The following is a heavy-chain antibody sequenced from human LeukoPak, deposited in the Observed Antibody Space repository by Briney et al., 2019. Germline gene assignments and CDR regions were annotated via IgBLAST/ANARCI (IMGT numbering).Heavy chain of an antibody. CDR1: GFTFSSYA. CDR2: ISYDETKK. CDR3: ARGSESLGYCSSTSCQVLDY. D-gene: IGHD2-2*01. Sequence: GGSLRLSCAASGFTFSSYAMSWVRQAPGKGLEWLAVISYDETKKYYADSVKGRFTISRDNSRNTLYLQMNSLRAEDTAVYYCARGSESLGYCSSTSCQVLDYWGQGTLVTVSS. V-gene: IGHV3-30-3*01. J-gene: IGHJ4*02.